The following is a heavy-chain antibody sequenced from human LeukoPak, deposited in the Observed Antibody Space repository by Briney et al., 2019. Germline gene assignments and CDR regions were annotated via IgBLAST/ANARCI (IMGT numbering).Heavy chain of an antibody. J-gene: IGHJ4*02. D-gene: IGHD2-15*01. Sequence: PGGSLRLSCAASGFTFSSYGMHWARQAPGKGLEWVAFIRYDGSSKYYADSVKGRFTISRDNSKNTLYLQMNSLRAEDTAVYYCAKDEKRYCSGGSCLAIDYWGQGTLVTVSS. CDR2: IRYDGSSK. V-gene: IGHV3-30*02. CDR3: AKDEKRYCSGGSCLAIDY. CDR1: GFTFSSYG.